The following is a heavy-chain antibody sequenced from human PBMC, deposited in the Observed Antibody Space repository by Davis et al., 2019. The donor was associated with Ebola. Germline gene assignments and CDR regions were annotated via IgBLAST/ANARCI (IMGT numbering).Heavy chain of an antibody. CDR1: GFTFSSYA. CDR3: AKVGPKDILTGYFLG. J-gene: IGHJ4*02. V-gene: IGHV3-23*01. Sequence: LSLTCAASGFTFSSYAMSWVRQAPGKGLEWVSAISGSGGSTYYADSVKGRFTISRDNSKNTLYLQMNSLRAEDTAVYYCAKVGPKDILTGYFLGWGQGTLVTVSS. CDR2: ISGSGGST. D-gene: IGHD3-9*01.